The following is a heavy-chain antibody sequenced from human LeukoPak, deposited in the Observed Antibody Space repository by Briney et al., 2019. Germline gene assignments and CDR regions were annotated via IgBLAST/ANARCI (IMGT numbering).Heavy chain of an antibody. J-gene: IGHJ4*02. Sequence: ASVKVSCKASGYTVSSYGISWVRQAPGPGLGWRGWISAYNGNTNYAHKPHGRVTMTTDTCTSTAYMELRSLRSDDTAVYYCARTRYSGPYCGGDCYPHRYYFDYWGQGTLVTVSS. V-gene: IGHV1-18*01. CDR1: GYTVSSYG. CDR2: ISAYNGNT. CDR3: ARTRYSGPYCGGDCYPHRYYFDY. D-gene: IGHD2-21*02.